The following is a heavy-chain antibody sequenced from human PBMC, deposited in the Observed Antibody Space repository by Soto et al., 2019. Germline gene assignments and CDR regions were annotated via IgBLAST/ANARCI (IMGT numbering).Heavy chain of an antibody. J-gene: IGHJ6*02. D-gene: IGHD6-13*01. CDR3: ARRGYSSSWYYYYYYGMDV. CDR2: INTYNGNT. V-gene: IGHV1-18*01. CDR1: GYTFTNYG. Sequence: GASVKVSCKASGYTFTNYGISWVRQAPGQGLEWMGWINTYNGNTNHAQKLQGRVTMTTDTSTSTAYMELRSLRSEDTAVYYCARRGYSSSWYYYYYYGMDVWGQGTTVTVS.